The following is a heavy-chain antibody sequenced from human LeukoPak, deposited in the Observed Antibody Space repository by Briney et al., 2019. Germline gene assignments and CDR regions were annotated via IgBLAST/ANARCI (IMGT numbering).Heavy chain of an antibody. J-gene: IGHJ4*02. CDR2: ISGSSGLT. CDR3: AKDHGSSAIDY. Sequence: PGGSLRLSCAASRFTFSNYAMSWVRQAPGRGLEWVSAISGSSGLTYYADSVKGRFTISRDNSKNTLYLQMNSLRAEDTAVYYCAKDHGSSAIDYWGQGTLVTVSS. D-gene: IGHD6-6*01. CDR1: RFTFSNYA. V-gene: IGHV3-23*01.